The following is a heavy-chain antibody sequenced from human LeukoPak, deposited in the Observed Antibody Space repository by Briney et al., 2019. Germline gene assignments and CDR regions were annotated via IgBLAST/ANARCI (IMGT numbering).Heavy chain of an antibody. CDR1: GFSFSSYA. V-gene: IGHV3-48*03. D-gene: IGHD3-10*02. J-gene: IGHJ6*04. CDR2: ISSSGSTI. CDR3: AELGITMIGGV. Sequence: PGGSLRLSCATSGFSFSSYAMSWVREAPGKGLEWVSYISSSGSTIYYADSVKGRFTISRDNAKNSLYLQMNSLRAEDTAVYYCAELGITMIGGVWGKGTTVTISS.